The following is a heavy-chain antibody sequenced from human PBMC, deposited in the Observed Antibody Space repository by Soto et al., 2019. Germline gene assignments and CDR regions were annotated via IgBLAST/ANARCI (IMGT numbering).Heavy chain of an antibody. Sequence: PSATLSLTCPVSVGSIHNYCWTWVRQPSGKGLEWIGHIYASGSTNYNPSLKSRVTMSLDTSKNQFSLKVNSVTAADTAVYYCARDVYGSTTSGYYYYAMDVWGQGTTVTVSS. D-gene: IGHD2-2*01. V-gene: IGHV4-4*07. J-gene: IGHJ6*02. CDR3: ARDVYGSTTSGYYYYAMDV. CDR2: IYASGST. CDR1: VGSIHNYC.